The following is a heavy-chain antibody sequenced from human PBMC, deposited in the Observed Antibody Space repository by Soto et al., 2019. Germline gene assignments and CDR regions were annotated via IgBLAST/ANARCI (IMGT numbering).Heavy chain of an antibody. V-gene: IGHV3-9*01. CDR1: GFTFDDYA. CDR2: ISWNSGSI. J-gene: IGHJ3*02. D-gene: IGHD3-22*01. Sequence: EVQLVESGGGLVQPGRSLRLSCAASGFTFDDYAMHWVRQAPGKGLEWVSGISWNSGSIGYADSVKGRFTISRDNAKNSLYLQMNSLRAEDTALYYCAKDISFDYYDSSGYYGYAFDIWGQGTMVTVSS. CDR3: AKDISFDYYDSSGYYGYAFDI.